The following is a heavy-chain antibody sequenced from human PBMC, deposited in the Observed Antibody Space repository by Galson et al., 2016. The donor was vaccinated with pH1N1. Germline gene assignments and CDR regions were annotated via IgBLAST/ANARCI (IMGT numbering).Heavy chain of an antibody. J-gene: IGHJ5*02. D-gene: IGHD6-13*01. CDR3: ARAPVAAAGDWFDP. CDR2: TYYRSEWYH. Sequence: CAISGDSVSSNSVAWNWIRQSPSRGLEWLGRTYYRSEWYHDYAVSVRSRITINPDTSKNHFSLQLTSVTPEDTTVYYCARAPVAAAGDWFDPWGQGTQVTVSS. V-gene: IGHV6-1*01. CDR1: GDSVSSNSVA.